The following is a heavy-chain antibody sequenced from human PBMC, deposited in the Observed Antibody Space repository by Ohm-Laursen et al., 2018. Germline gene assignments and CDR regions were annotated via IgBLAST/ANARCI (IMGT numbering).Heavy chain of an antibody. D-gene: IGHD6-6*01. CDR3: ARDRIAARRGDFDY. J-gene: IGHJ4*02. CDR2: IDTSSRGI. V-gene: IGHV3-48*01. Sequence: SLRLSCAASGFTVSSNYMNWVRQAPGKGPQWVSYIDTSSRGIYSADSVKGRFTISRDNAKNSLYLQMNSLRAEDTAVYYCARDRIAARRGDFDYWGQGTLVTVSS. CDR1: GFTVSSNY.